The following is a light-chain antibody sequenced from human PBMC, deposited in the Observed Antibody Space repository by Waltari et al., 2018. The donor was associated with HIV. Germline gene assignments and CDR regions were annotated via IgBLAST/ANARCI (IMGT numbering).Light chain of an antibody. CDR1: ALPNQY. CDR3: QSADISDYYLVL. CDR2: KDS. J-gene: IGLJ3*02. Sequence: SYELTQPPSVSVSPGQTARITCSGDALPNQYAYWYQQKPGQAPVLMIYKDSQRPSGIRGRFSGSTSGTTVTLTISGVQAEDEADYYCQSADISDYYLVLFGGGTKLTVL. V-gene: IGLV3-25*03.